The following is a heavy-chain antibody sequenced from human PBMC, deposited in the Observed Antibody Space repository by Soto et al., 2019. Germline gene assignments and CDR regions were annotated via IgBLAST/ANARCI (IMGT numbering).Heavy chain of an antibody. J-gene: IGHJ6*02. CDR3: ARRGGSGIVLMVYAYYYYGMDV. D-gene: IGHD2-8*01. CDR1: GGSISSGGYY. V-gene: IGHV4-31*03. Sequence: SETLSLTCTVSGGSISSGGYYWSWIRQHPGKGLEWIGYIFYSGTTYYNPSLKSRVTISVDTSKNQFSLKLSSVTAADTAVYYCARRGGSGIVLMVYAYYYYGMDVWGQGTTVT. CDR2: IFYSGTT.